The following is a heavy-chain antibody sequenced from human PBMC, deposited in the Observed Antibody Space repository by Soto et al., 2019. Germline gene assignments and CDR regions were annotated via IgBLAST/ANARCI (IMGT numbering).Heavy chain of an antibody. J-gene: IGHJ6*02. CDR1: GGTFSSYA. Sequence: SVKVSCKASGGTFSSYAISWVRQAPGQGLEWMGGIIPIFGTANYAQKFQGRVTITADESTSTAYMELSSLRSEDTAVYYCARDRYCSSTSCYGEDRNYYYYGMDVWGQGTTVTVSS. V-gene: IGHV1-69*13. CDR3: ARDRYCSSTSCYGEDRNYYYYGMDV. D-gene: IGHD2-2*01. CDR2: IIPIFGTA.